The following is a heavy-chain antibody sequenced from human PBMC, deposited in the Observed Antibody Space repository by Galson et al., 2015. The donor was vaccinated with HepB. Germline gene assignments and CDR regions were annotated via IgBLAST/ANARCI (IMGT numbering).Heavy chain of an antibody. CDR3: ARNPASYDYYNMDV. J-gene: IGHJ6*02. Sequence: SLRLSCAASGFSFSSHSMCWVRQAPGKGLEWVAYISAGSTGRYYGASVKGRFTIPRDNAKNSVYLYMNSLRAEDTAVYYCARNPASYDYYNMDVWGQGTTVTVSS. D-gene: IGHD6-25*01. CDR2: ISAGSTGR. CDR1: GFSFSSHS. V-gene: IGHV3-48*01.